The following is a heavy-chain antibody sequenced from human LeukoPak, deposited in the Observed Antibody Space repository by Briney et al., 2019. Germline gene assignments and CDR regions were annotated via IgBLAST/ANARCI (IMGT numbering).Heavy chain of an antibody. CDR2: IYHSGTT. V-gene: IGHV4-30-2*01. J-gene: IGHJ4*02. CDR1: GASISRGGYY. D-gene: IGHD3-22*01. CDR3: ARSSYGYYNTSGYSPFDY. Sequence: PSETLSLTCSVSGASISRGGYYWNWIRQTPGKGLEWIAYIYHSGTTSHNPSLMSRVTISVDRSKNQFSLRLSSVTAADTAVYYCARSSYGYYNTSGYSPFDYWGQGTLVTVSS.